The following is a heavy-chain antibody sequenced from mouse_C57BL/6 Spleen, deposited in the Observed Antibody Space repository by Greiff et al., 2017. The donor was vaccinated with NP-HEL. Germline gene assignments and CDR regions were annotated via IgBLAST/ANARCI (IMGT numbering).Heavy chain of an antibody. D-gene: IGHD1-1*01. Sequence: QVQLKESGPELVKPGASVKLSCKASGYTFTSYDINWVKQRPGQGLEWIGWIYPRDGSTKYNEKFKGKATLTVDTSSSTAYMELHSLTSEDSAVYFCARWVITTVTPYAMDYWGQGTSVTVSS. V-gene: IGHV1-85*01. J-gene: IGHJ4*01. CDR2: IYPRDGST. CDR1: GYTFTSYD. CDR3: ARWVITTVTPYAMDY.